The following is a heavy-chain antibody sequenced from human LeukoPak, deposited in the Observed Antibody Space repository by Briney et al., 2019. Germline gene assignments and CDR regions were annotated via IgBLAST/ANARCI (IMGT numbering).Heavy chain of an antibody. CDR3: ARDGCGYSAH. Sequence: GGSLRLSCAASGFPFSSSWMSWLRQAPGKGLEWVANSSPDGSEKYYLDSVKGRFTVSRDNAENSLHLRMNSLRAEDTAAYYCARDGCGYSAHWGQGTLVTVSS. V-gene: IGHV3-7*01. CDR2: SSPDGSEK. D-gene: IGHD3-22*01. J-gene: IGHJ4*02. CDR1: GFPFSSSW.